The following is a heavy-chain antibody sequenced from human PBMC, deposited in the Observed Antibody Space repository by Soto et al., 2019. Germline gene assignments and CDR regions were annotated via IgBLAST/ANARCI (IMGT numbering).Heavy chain of an antibody. V-gene: IGHV4-4*07. J-gene: IGHJ4*02. Sequence: QVQLQESGPGLMKPSETLSLTCSVSGASIAGSSYWRWIRQPAGKGLEWIGRFSLSGTTNYSPSLRSRVTMSADVYKNQFSLRVTSVTAADTALYYCARGMTPPGAPAWYYFDSWGQGTLVTVSS. CDR1: GASIAGSSY. CDR3: ARGMTPPGAPAWYYFDS. D-gene: IGHD2-8*02. CDR2: FSLSGTT.